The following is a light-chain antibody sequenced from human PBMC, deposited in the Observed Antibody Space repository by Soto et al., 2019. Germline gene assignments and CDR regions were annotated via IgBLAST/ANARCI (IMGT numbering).Light chain of an antibody. CDR2: TNT. J-gene: IGLJ1*01. CDR1: SSNVGGNP. V-gene: IGLV1-44*01. Sequence: QSVLTQPRSVSGSPGQSVAISCTGSSSNVGGNPVNWYQHVPTTAPKLLIYTNTQRPSGVPDRFSGSKSGTSASLAISGLQSEDEADYYCASWDDSLNGPVFGTGTKVTVL. CDR3: ASWDDSLNGPV.